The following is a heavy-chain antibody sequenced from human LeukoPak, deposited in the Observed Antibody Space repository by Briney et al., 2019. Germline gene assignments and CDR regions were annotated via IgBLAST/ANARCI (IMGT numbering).Heavy chain of an antibody. Sequence: EASVKVSCKASGYTFTSYGISWVRQAPGQGLEWMGWISAYNGNTNYAQKLQGRVTMTTDTSTSTAYMELRSLRSDDTAVYYCARDPAYYGSGSYGWFDPWGQGTLVTVSS. J-gene: IGHJ5*02. D-gene: IGHD3-10*01. V-gene: IGHV1-18*01. CDR1: GYTFTSYG. CDR2: ISAYNGNT. CDR3: ARDPAYYGSGSYGWFDP.